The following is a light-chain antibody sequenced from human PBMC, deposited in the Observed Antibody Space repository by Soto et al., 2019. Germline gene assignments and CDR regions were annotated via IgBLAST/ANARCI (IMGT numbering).Light chain of an antibody. V-gene: IGLV2-14*01. Sequence: QSGLTQPASVSGSPGQSITISCTGTSRDVGGYNYVSWYQQHPGKAPKLIIFDVGNRPSGVSNRFSGSKSGNTAFLTISGLQADDEADYYCSSYTSSSTRVFGTGTKVTVL. CDR1: SRDVGGYNY. CDR3: SSYTSSSTRV. J-gene: IGLJ1*01. CDR2: DVG.